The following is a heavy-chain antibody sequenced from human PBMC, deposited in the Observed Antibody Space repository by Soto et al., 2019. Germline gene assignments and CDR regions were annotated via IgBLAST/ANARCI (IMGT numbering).Heavy chain of an antibody. Sequence: AAVKVSCKASGYTFTSYYMHWVRQAPGQGLEWMGIINPSGGSTSYAQKFRGRVTMTRDTSTSTVYMELSSLRSEDTAVYYCARDPNIVVVPAAIGYNWFDPWGQGTMVTVSS. CDR2: INPSGGST. CDR3: ARDPNIVVVPAAIGYNWFDP. J-gene: IGHJ5*02. V-gene: IGHV1-46*01. CDR1: GYTFTSYY. D-gene: IGHD2-2*02.